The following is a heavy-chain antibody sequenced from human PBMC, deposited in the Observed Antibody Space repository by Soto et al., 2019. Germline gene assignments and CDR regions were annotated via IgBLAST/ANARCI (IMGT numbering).Heavy chain of an antibody. D-gene: IGHD3-10*01. Sequence: QVQLVQSGAEVKKPGSSVKVSCKASGGTFSSYTISWVRQAPGQGLEWMGRIIPILGIANYAQKFQGRVTITADKXTSTAYMELSSLRSEDTAVYYCASAPGYYGSGSGDWGQGTLVTVSS. V-gene: IGHV1-69*02. CDR1: GGTFSSYT. J-gene: IGHJ4*02. CDR3: ASAPGYYGSGSGD. CDR2: IIPILGIA.